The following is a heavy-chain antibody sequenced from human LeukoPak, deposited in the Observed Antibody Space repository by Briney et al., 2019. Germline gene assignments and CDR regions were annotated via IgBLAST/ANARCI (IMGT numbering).Heavy chain of an antibody. D-gene: IGHD1-26*01. Sequence: GGSLRLSCAASGFTFSDYYMSWIRQAPGKGLEWVSYISSSGTAIYYADSVKGRFTISRDNTKNSLYPQMNSLRAEDTAVYYCAPFGGWELPVFDYWGQGTLVTVSS. J-gene: IGHJ4*02. CDR1: GFTFSDYY. V-gene: IGHV3-11*04. CDR2: ISSSGTAI. CDR3: APFGGWELPVFDY.